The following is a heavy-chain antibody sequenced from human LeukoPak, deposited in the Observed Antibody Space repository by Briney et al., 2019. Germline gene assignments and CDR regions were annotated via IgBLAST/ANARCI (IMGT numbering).Heavy chain of an antibody. V-gene: IGHV3-23*01. J-gene: IGHJ3*02. CDR1: GFSFGDYP. CDR2: ISAGADVI. CDR3: AKSLLTTATGTGRAFDI. Sequence: GGSLRLSCEAAGFSFGDYPMGWVRRASGKRLEWVSGISAGADVIFYADPVKGRFTISRDNSKNTLYLQMNSLRAEDSAEYYCAKSLLTTATGTGRAFDIWGRGTMVTVSA. D-gene: IGHD1-1*01.